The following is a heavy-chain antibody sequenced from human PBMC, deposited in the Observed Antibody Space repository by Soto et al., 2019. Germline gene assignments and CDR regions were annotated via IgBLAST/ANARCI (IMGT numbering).Heavy chain of an antibody. J-gene: IGHJ6*02. D-gene: IGHD3-3*01. CDR3: AREYYDFWSGRYGMDV. Sequence: ASVKVSCKASGYTFTGYYMHWVRQAPGQGLEWMGWINPNSGGTNYAQKFQGWVTMTRDTSISTAYMELSRLRSDDTAVYYCAREYYDFWSGRYGMDVWGQGTTVTVSS. CDR2: INPNSGGT. V-gene: IGHV1-2*04. CDR1: GYTFTGYY.